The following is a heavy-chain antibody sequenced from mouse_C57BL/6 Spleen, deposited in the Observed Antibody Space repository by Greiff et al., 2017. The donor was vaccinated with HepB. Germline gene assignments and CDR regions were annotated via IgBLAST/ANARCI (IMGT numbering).Heavy chain of an antibody. CDR3: ARYGTPGFAY. CDR2: IRNKANGYTT. CDR1: GFTFTDYY. V-gene: IGHV7-3*01. J-gene: IGHJ3*01. Sequence: EVQGVESGGGLVQPGGSLSLSCAASGFTFTDYYMSWVRQPPGKALEWLGFIRNKANGYTTEYSASGKGRFTISRDNSQSILYLQMNALRAEDSATYYCARYGTPGFAYWGQGTLVTVSA.